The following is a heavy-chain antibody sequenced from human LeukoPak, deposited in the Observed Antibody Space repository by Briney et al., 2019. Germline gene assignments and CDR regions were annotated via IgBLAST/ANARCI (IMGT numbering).Heavy chain of an antibody. D-gene: IGHD6-25*01. CDR2: ISSSGSTI. J-gene: IGHJ4*02. CDR3: AKFFAPSGGASGWPWSIDY. V-gene: IGHV3-11*01. Sequence: PGGSLRLSCAASGFTFSDYYMSWIRQAPGKGLEWVSYISSSGSTIYYADSVKGRFTISRDNAKNSLYLQMNSLRAEDTALYYCAKFFAPSGGASGWPWSIDYWGQGTLVTVSS. CDR1: GFTFSDYY.